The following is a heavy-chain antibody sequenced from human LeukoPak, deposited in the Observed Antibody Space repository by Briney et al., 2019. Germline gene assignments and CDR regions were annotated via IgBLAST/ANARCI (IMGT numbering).Heavy chain of an antibody. J-gene: IGHJ4*02. CDR3: VKRNNYNYDY. CDR2: ITNDGGGT. V-gene: IGHV3-64D*06. Sequence: GGSLRLSCAASGFTFSNYAMHWVRQAPGKGLEYVSAITNDGGGTFYADSVKGRFTISRDNSKNTLYLQMSSLRTEDTALYYCVKRNNYNYDYWGQGTLVTVSS. CDR1: GFTFSNYA. D-gene: IGHD3-10*01.